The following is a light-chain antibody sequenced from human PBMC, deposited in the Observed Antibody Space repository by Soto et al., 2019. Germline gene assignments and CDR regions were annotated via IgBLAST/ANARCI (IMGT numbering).Light chain of an antibody. CDR2: GAS. V-gene: IGKV3-20*01. CDR1: QSVSNNY. J-gene: IGKJ1*01. CDR3: QQYGSSGT. Sequence: IVLTQSPGTLSLSPGERATLSCRASQSVSNNYLAWYQQKPGKAPRLLIYGASNRATGIPDRLSDSGSGTDFTLPIRRLEPEDFAVYYCQQYGSSGTFGQGTKVDIK.